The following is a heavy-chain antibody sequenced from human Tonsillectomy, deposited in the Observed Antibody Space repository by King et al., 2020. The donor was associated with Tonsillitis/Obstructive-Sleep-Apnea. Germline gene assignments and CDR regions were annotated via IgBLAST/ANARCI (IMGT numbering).Heavy chain of an antibody. D-gene: IGHD2-21*02. CDR2: IIPILDIA. CDR1: GGTFNSFS. Sequence: VQLVESGAEVKKPGSSVRVSCKASGGTFNSFSISWVRQAPGQGLEWMGRIIPILDIANYAQKFQGRVTINADKSTTTAYMELSSLRSEDTAVYYCATTRGGDSPAEYFQRWGQGTLVTVSS. CDR3: ATTRGGDSPAEYFQR. V-gene: IGHV1-69*09. J-gene: IGHJ1*01.